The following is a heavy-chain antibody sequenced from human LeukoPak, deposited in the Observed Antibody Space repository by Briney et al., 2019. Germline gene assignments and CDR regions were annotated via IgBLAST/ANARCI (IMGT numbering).Heavy chain of an antibody. Sequence: PGGSLRLSCAASGFTFGSYVMSWVRQAPGKGPEWVSAISGDGGTYYADSVKGRFTISRDNSKNTLYLQMNSLGGEDTALYDCARYCGAASCYSGFDYWGQGTLVTVAS. CDR1: GFTFGSYV. V-gene: IGHV3-23*01. D-gene: IGHD2-15*01. CDR2: ISGDGGT. J-gene: IGHJ4*02. CDR3: ARYCGAASCYSGFDY.